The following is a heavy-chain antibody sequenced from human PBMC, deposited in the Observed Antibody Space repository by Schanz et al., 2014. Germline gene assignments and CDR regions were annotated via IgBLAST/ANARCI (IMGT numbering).Heavy chain of an antibody. CDR3: ASSGAGYSSSWDFDY. CDR1: GGTFSSFG. J-gene: IGHJ4*02. V-gene: IGHV1-18*01. D-gene: IGHD6-13*01. Sequence: VQLEQSGAEVKKPGSSVKVSCKASGGTFSSFGINWVRQAPGQGLEWMGWISAYNGHTDYAQKLQGRVTLTTDTSTSTAYMELRSLRSDDTAVYYCASSGAGYSSSWDFDYWGQGTLVTVSS. CDR2: ISAYNGHT.